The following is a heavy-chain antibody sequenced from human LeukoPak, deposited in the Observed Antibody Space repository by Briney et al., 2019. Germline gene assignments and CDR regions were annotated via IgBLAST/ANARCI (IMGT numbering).Heavy chain of an antibody. V-gene: IGHV1-18*01. J-gene: IGHJ4*02. D-gene: IGHD3-10*01. Sequence: GASVKLSCKASGYTFTSYGISWVRQAPGQGLEWMGWISAYNGNTNYAQKLQGRVTMTTDTSTSTAYMELRSLRSDDTAVYYCARGPYGSGSYYKFDYWGQGTLVTVSS. CDR2: ISAYNGNT. CDR3: ARGPYGSGSYYKFDY. CDR1: GYTFTSYG.